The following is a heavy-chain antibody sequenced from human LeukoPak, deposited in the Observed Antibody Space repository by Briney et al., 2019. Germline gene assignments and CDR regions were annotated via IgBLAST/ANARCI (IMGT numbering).Heavy chain of an antibody. J-gene: IGHJ4*02. CDR2: IYYSGST. D-gene: IGHD2-15*01. Sequence: PSQTLSLTCTVSGASIGSGGYYWTWIRQHPGKGLEWIGYIYYSGSTYYNPSLKSRVTISVDTSKNQFSLKLSSVTAADTAVYYCARDNCSGGSCYSDYWGQGTLVTVSS. CDR3: ARDNCSGGSCYSDY. V-gene: IGHV4-31*03. CDR1: GASIGSGGYY.